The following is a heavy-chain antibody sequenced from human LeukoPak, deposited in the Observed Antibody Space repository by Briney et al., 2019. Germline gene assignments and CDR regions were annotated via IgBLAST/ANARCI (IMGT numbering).Heavy chain of an antibody. J-gene: IGHJ5*02. CDR1: GFTVRNNH. Sequence: AGGSLRLSCAAPGFTVRNNHMSWVRQAPGKGLEWVSVIDSRDNTYHADSVKGRFTISRHTSKNTLYLQMNSLRAEDTAVYYCARESTPLRGAFDPWGPGTLVTVSS. CDR2: IDSRDNT. CDR3: ARESTPLRGAFDP. D-gene: IGHD5-24*01. V-gene: IGHV3-53*04.